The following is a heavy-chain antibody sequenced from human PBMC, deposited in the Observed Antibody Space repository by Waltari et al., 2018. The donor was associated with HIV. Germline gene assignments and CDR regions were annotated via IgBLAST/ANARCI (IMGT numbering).Heavy chain of an antibody. CDR3: ARDKWAYDSSGHDAFDI. CDR2: IWYDGSDK. CDR1: GFTLNSYG. V-gene: IGHV3-33*01. Sequence: QVQLVESGGGVVQPGRSLRLSCAASGFTLNSYGIHWVRQPPGKGLGLVAVIWYDGSDKYYADSVRGRFTISRDNSKNTVYLQMNSLRAEDTALYYCARDKWAYDSSGHDAFDIWGQGTMVTVSS. D-gene: IGHD3-22*01. J-gene: IGHJ3*02.